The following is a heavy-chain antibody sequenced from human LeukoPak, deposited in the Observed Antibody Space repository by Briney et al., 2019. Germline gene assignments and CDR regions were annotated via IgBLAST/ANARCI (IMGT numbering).Heavy chain of an antibody. Sequence: ASVKVSCKVSGYTLTELSMHWVRQAPVKGLEWMGGFDPEDGETIYAQKFQGRVTMTEDTSTDTAYMELSSLRFEDTAVYYCATDSVYYDSSGYYYPGYWGQGTLVTVSS. CDR1: GYTLTELS. V-gene: IGHV1-24*01. CDR2: FDPEDGET. CDR3: ATDSVYYDSSGYYYPGY. D-gene: IGHD3-22*01. J-gene: IGHJ4*02.